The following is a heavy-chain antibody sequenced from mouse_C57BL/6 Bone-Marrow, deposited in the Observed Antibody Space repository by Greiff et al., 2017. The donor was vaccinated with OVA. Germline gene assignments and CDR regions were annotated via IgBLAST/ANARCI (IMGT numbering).Heavy chain of an antibody. CDR1: GYTLTSYG. CDR2: IYPRSGNT. V-gene: IGHV1-81*01. Sequence: VKLQESGAELARPGASVKLSCKASGYTLTSYGISWVKQRTGQVLEWIGEIYPRSGNTYYNEKFKGKATLTADKSSSTAYMELRSLTSEDSAVYFCALTQYFDVWGTGTTVTVSS. D-gene: IGHD4-1*01. CDR3: ALTQYFDV. J-gene: IGHJ1*03.